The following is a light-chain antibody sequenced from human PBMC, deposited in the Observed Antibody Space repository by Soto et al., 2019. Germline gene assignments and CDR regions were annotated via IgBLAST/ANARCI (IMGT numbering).Light chain of an antibody. V-gene: IGLV2-14*03. J-gene: IGLJ2*01. CDR3: RSYTTSSTVV. CDR2: DVF. CDR1: SNDVGSYDY. Sequence: QSALTKPASVSGSPGQSITISCTGTSNDVGSYDYVSWYQQHPGKAPKLMIYDVFNRPSGVSSRFSGAKSGNTASLTISGLQADDEAAYYCRSYTTSSTVVFGGGTKLTVL.